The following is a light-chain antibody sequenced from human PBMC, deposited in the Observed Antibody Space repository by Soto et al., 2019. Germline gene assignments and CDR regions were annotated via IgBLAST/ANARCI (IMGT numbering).Light chain of an antibody. CDR1: QNINNW. CDR2: RAS. J-gene: IGKJ1*01. V-gene: IGKV1-5*03. CDR3: QQYSSDST. Sequence: DIQMTQSPSTLSASVGDRVTITCRASQNINNWLAWYQQKPGKPPKLLIYRASSLENGVPSRFSGRGSGTDFIFTITSLQPDDFATYYCQQYSSDSTFGQGTKVEIK.